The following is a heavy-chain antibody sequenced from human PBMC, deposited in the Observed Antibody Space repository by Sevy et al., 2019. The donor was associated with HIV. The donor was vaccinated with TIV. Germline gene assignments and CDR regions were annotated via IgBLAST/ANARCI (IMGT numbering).Heavy chain of an antibody. CDR3: VREGLGGFSYSRDC. J-gene: IGHJ4*02. D-gene: IGHD5-18*01. Sequence: GGSLRLSCAASGFTFSSYWMSWVRQAPGKGLEWVATMKEDGSEKYYVDSVKGRITISRDNAKNSLNVQMNSLRAEDTAVYYCVREGLGGFSYSRDCWGQGTLVTVSS. CDR1: GFTFSSYW. V-gene: IGHV3-7*01. CDR2: MKEDGSEK.